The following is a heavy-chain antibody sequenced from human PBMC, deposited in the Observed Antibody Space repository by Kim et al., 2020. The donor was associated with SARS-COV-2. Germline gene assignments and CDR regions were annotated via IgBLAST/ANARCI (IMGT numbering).Heavy chain of an antibody. D-gene: IGHD6-13*01. CDR2: ISSSGSTI. V-gene: IGHV3-11*01. CDR3: ARVRGAAGPFYYYYYGMDV. J-gene: IGHJ6*02. CDR1: GFTFSDYY. Sequence: GGSLRLSCAASGFTFSDYYMSWIRRAPGKGLEWVSYISSSGSTIYYADSMKGRFTISRDNAKDSLYLQMNSLRAEDTAVYYCARVRGAAGPFYYYYYGMDVWGQGTTVTVSS.